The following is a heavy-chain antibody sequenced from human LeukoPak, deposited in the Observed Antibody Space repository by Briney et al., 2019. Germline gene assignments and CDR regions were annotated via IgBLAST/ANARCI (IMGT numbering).Heavy chain of an antibody. J-gene: IGHJ4*02. CDR1: GYTFTGYY. CDR2: INPNSGGT. CDR3: ARSRMVRGVIITDY. D-gene: IGHD3-10*01. V-gene: IGHV1-2*02. Sequence: GASVKVSCKASGYTFTGYYMHWVRQAPGQGLEWMGWINPNSGGTNYAQKFQGRVTMTRDTSISTAYMELSRLRSDDTAVYYCARSRMVRGVIITDYWGQGTLVTVSS.